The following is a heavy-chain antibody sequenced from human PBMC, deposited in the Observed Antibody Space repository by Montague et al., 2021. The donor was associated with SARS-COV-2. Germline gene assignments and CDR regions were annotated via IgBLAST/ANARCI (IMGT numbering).Heavy chain of an antibody. J-gene: IGHJ4*02. CDR2: ISCDGSNK. D-gene: IGHD6-19*01. V-gene: IGHV3-30-3*01. Sequence: SLRLSCAASGFTFNNYAMRWVRQAPGKGLEWVAVISCDGSNKYYADSVKGRFSISRDNSKNTLYLQMNSLRAEDTAVYYCVRASLIKARIAVAGTTVYWGQGTLVTISS. CDR1: GFTFNNYA. CDR3: VRASLIKARIAVAGTTVY.